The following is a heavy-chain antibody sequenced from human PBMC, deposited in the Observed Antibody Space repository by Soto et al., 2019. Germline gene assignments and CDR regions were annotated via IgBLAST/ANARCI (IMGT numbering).Heavy chain of an antibody. J-gene: IGHJ4*02. D-gene: IGHD2-15*01. Sequence: ASVKVSCKASGYTFTSYYMHWVRQAPGQGLEWMGSINFSGGRTTYAQKFQGRVTVTRDTSTSTVYMELSSLRSEDTAVYYCTTLRYCSGSNCYYVDYWGQGTLVTVSS. CDR3: TTLRYCSGSNCYYVDY. CDR1: GYTFTSYY. CDR2: INFSGGRT. V-gene: IGHV1-46*01.